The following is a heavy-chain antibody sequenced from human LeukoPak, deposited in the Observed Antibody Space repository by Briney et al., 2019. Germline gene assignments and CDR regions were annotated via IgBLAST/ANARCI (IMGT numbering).Heavy chain of an antibody. CDR3: ATGSASYYGIDY. Sequence: KSGGSLTLSCAASGFIFSNAWMSWVRQAPGKGREWVGRIKAKTDGGTINYAAPVKGRFTISRDDSKDTLYLQMNSLKIEDSAVYYCATGSASYYGIDYWGQGTLVTVSS. J-gene: IGHJ4*02. CDR1: GFIFSNAW. CDR2: IKAKTDGGTI. V-gene: IGHV3-15*01. D-gene: IGHD1-26*01.